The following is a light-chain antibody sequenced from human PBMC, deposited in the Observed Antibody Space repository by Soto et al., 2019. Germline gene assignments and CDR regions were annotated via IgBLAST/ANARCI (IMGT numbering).Light chain of an antibody. Sequence: EIVLTQSPATLSLSPGERATLSCRASQSVSSYLAWYQQKPGQAPRLLIYDASNRATGIPARFSGSGSGTYFTLTISSLEPEDFAVYYCQQRSNWPPGLLTFGGGTKVEIK. CDR1: QSVSSY. CDR3: QQRSNWPPGLLT. CDR2: DAS. J-gene: IGKJ4*01. V-gene: IGKV3-11*01.